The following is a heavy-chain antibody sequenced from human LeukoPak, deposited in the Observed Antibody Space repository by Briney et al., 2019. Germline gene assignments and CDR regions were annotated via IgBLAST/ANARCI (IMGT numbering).Heavy chain of an antibody. CDR1: GFTFSSYA. V-gene: IGHV3-23*01. CDR3: ASSRHPYYYDSSGYYY. CDR2: ISGSGGST. Sequence: QSGGSLRLSCAASGFTFSSYAMSWVRQAPGKGLEWVSGISGSGGSTYYADSVKGRFTISRDNSKNTLYLQMNSLRAEDTAVYYCASSRHPYYYDSSGYYYWGQGTLVTVSS. J-gene: IGHJ4*02. D-gene: IGHD3-22*01.